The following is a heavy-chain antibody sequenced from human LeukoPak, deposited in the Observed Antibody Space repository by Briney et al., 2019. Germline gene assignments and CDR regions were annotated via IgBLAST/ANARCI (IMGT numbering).Heavy chain of an antibody. J-gene: IGHJ5*02. V-gene: IGHV1-8*01. Sequence: GASVKVSCKASGYTFTSYDINWVRQATGQGLEWMGWMNPNSGNTGYAQKFQGRVTMTRNTSISTAYMELSSLRSEDTAVYYCARRSSSWYLRGNWFDPWGQGTLVSVSS. CDR3: ARRSSSWYLRGNWFDP. D-gene: IGHD6-13*01. CDR1: GYTFTSYD. CDR2: MNPNSGNT.